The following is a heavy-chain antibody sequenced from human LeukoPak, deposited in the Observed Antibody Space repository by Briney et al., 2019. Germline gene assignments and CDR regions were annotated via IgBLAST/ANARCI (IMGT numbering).Heavy chain of an antibody. V-gene: IGHV4-34*01. Sequence: SETLSLTCAVYGGSFSDYYWSWIRHSPGKGLEWMGEISHSGSTNYNPSLKSRVTIAVDTSKNQFSLKLSSVTAADTAVYYCARQASYGSGRSCWFDPWGEGNLGTVSS. J-gene: IGHJ5*02. CDR3: ARQASYGSGRSCWFDP. CDR1: GGSFSDYY. D-gene: IGHD3-10*01. CDR2: ISHSGST.